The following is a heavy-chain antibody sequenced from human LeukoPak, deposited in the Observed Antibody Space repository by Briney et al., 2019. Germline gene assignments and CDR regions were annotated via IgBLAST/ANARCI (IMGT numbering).Heavy chain of an antibody. CDR2: INPNSGGT. D-gene: IGHD1-26*01. Sequence: GASVKVSCKASGYTFTGYYMHWVRQAPGQGLEWMGWINPNSGGTNYAQKFQGRVTMTRDTSISTAYMDLSRLRSDDTAVYYCARVRYSGSYLFDYWGQGTLVTVSS. V-gene: IGHV1-2*02. J-gene: IGHJ4*02. CDR3: ARVRYSGSYLFDY. CDR1: GYTFTGYY.